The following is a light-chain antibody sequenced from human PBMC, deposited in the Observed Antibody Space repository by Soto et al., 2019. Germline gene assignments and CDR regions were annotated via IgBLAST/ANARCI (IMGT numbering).Light chain of an antibody. J-gene: IGLJ2*01. CDR3: SSYTSNSTVL. CDR1: SSDVGDYNY. Sequence: QSVLTQPASVSGSPGQSITISCTGTSSDVGDYNYVSWYQQHPGKAPKLMIYEVSDRPSGVSDRFSGSKSGNTASLTLSGLQAEDEADYYCSSYTSNSTVLFGGGTKLTVL. V-gene: IGLV2-14*01. CDR2: EVS.